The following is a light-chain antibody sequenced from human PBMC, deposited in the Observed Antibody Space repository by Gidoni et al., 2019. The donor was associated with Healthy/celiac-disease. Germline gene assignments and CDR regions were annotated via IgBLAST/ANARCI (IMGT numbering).Light chain of an antibody. Sequence: SELTQDSAVSVDLGQTVRITCQGDSLISYYASWYQQKPGKAPVLGIYGKNNRPSGIPDRFSGSSSGNTASVTITGAQAEDEADYYCNSRDSSGNPVFGGGTKLTVL. J-gene: IGLJ3*02. CDR3: NSRDSSGNPV. CDR1: SLISYY. V-gene: IGLV3-19*01. CDR2: GKN.